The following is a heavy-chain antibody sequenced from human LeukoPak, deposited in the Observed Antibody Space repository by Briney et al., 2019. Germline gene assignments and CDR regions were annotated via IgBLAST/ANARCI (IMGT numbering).Heavy chain of an antibody. CDR2: ISSSGSTI. CDR1: GFTFSNYY. Sequence: GGSLRLSCAASGFTFSNYYMSWIRQAPGKGLEWVSYISSSGSTIYYADSVKGRFTISRDNAKNSLYLQMNSLRAEDTAVYYCASSATRDGYNSWFDPWGQGTLVTVSS. CDR3: ASSATRDGYNSWFDP. D-gene: IGHD5-24*01. J-gene: IGHJ5*02. V-gene: IGHV3-11*01.